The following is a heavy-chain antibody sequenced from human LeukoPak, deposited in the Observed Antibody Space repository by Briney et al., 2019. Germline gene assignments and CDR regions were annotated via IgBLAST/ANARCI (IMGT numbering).Heavy chain of an antibody. CDR1: GYTFTSYG. CDR3: ARRAVGNSYYYSMDV. V-gene: IGHV1-18*01. CDR2: ISAYNGNT. D-gene: IGHD6-19*01. J-gene: IGHJ6*03. Sequence: ASVKVSCKASGYTFTSYGISWVRQAPGQGLEWMGWISAYNGNTNYAQKLQGRVTMTTDTSTSTAYMELRSLRSEDTAVYYCARRAVGNSYYYSMDVWGKGTTVTVSS.